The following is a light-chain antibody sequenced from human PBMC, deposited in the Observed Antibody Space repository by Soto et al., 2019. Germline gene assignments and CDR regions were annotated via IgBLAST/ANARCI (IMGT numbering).Light chain of an antibody. J-gene: IGLJ1*01. CDR3: AACDASLNAL. Sequence: QSVLTQPPSLSATPGQRVNISCSGSFSNIGDNAVNWYQQLPGAAPKLLIYLNDQRPSGVPDRFSGSKSGTSAFLAISGLPSEDEAHYYCAACDASLNALFGTRTKGTVL. CDR1: FSNIGDNA. V-gene: IGLV1-44*01. CDR2: LND.